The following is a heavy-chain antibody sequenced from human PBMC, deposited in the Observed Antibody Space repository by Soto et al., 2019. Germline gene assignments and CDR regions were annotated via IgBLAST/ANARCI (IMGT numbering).Heavy chain of an antibody. J-gene: IGHJ4*02. CDR3: ARMEYGSGSYYNNDY. D-gene: IGHD3-10*01. CDR1: GFSLSTSGMC. V-gene: IGHV2-70*01. CDR2: FFWFDFK. Sequence: SGPTLVNPTQTLTLTCTFSGFSLSTSGMCVSWIRQPPGKALEWLALFFWFDFKSYCTSVKTRLTISKDTSKHQVVFTMTNMVPVDIATYYCARMEYGSGSYYNNDYWGKGTRVTVSS.